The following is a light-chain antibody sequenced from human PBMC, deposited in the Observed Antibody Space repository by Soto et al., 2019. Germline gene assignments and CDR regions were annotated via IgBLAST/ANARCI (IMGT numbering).Light chain of an antibody. CDR3: QQRSDWPCT. V-gene: IGKV3-11*01. J-gene: IGKJ4*01. CDR2: DAS. CDR1: QSVSSY. Sequence: EIVLTQSPATLSLSPGERATLSCRASQSVSSYLAWYQQKPGQAPRLLIYDASNRATGIPARFSGSGSGTEFTLTISSLEPEDFAVYYCQQRSDWPCTFGGGTKVQIK.